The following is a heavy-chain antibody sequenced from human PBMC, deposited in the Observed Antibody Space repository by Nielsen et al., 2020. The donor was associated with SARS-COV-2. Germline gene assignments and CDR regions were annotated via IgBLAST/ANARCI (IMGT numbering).Heavy chain of an antibody. CDR3: VKVMDV. V-gene: IGHV5-51*01. CDR2: IYPGDSDA. CDR1: GYTFTSYW. J-gene: IGHJ6*02. Sequence: GESLKISCKGSGYTFTSYWIGWVRQTPGKQLEWMGVIYPGDSDAKYSPSFQGQVTMSVDKSISTAYLQWNSLKVSDSGIYFCVKVMDVWGQGSTVTVSS.